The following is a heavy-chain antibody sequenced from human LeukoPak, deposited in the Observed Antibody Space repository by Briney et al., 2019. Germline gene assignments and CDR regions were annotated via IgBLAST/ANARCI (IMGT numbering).Heavy chain of an antibody. Sequence: PGGPLRLSCAASGFTFSSYAMSWVRQAPGKGLEWVSGISGSGGSPYYADSVKGRFTISRDNSQSTLYLQMNSLRAEDTALYYCATYGSGTDYKRTFDYWGQGTLVTVSS. CDR2: ISGSGGSP. CDR1: GFTFSSYA. V-gene: IGHV3-23*01. CDR3: ATYGSGTDYKRTFDY. J-gene: IGHJ4*02. D-gene: IGHD3-10*01.